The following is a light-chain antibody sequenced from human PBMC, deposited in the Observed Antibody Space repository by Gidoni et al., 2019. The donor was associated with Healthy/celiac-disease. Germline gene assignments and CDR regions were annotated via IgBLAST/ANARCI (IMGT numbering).Light chain of an antibody. J-gene: IGKJ4*01. V-gene: IGKV3-15*01. Sequence: EIATTQSPATLSASPGERATLSCRASQSVSSNLAWYQQKPGQAPRLLIYGASTRATGIPARFSGSGSGTEFTLTISSLQSEDFAVYYCQQYNNWLALTFGGGTKVEIK. CDR1: QSVSSN. CDR2: GAS. CDR3: QQYNNWLALT.